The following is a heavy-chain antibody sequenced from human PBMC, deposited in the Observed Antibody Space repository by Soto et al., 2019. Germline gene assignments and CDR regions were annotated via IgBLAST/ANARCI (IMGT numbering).Heavy chain of an antibody. D-gene: IGHD3-10*01. CDR1: GGSISSSSYY. CDR2: IYYSGST. J-gene: IGHJ6*02. Sequence: SETLSLTCAVSGGSISSSSYYWGWIRQPPGKGLEWIGSIYYSGSTYYNPSLKSRVTISVDTSKNQFSLKLSSVTAADTAVYYCASLLWFGELSVNGMDVWGQGTTVTVSS. CDR3: ASLLWFGELSVNGMDV. V-gene: IGHV4-39*01.